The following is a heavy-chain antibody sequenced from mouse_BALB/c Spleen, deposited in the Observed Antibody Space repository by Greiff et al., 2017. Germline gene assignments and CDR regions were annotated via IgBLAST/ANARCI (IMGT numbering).Heavy chain of an antibody. CDR2: ISSGGSYT. Sequence: EVHLVESGGGLVKPGGSLKLSCAASGFTFSSYAMSWVRQTPEKRLEWVATISSGGSYTYYPDSVKGRFTISRDNAKNTLYPQMSSLRSEDTAMYYCARPDDGYYVGAMDYWGEGASVTVSS. CDR1: GFTFSSYA. D-gene: IGHD2-3*01. J-gene: IGHJ4*01. CDR3: ARPDDGYYVGAMDY. V-gene: IGHV5-9-3*01.